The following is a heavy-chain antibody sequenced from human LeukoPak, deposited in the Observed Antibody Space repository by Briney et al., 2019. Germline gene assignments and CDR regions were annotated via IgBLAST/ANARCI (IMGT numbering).Heavy chain of an antibody. CDR2: ISRSGDTL. CDR1: GFPFGDYY. Sequence: GGSLRLSCAASGFPFGDYYMTWIRQAPGKGLEWISYISRSGDTLYYADSVEGRFTISRDNAKNSLFLQMNSLRADDTAVYYCPREVVIFPDYYYYGMDVWGQGTTVTVSS. CDR3: PREVVIFPDYYYYGMDV. D-gene: IGHD2-15*01. J-gene: IGHJ6*02. V-gene: IGHV3-11*01.